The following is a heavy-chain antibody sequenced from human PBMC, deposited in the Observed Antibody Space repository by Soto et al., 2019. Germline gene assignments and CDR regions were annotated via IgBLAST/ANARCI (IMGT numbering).Heavy chain of an antibody. J-gene: IGHJ4*02. Sequence: QVQLVQSGAEVKKPGASVRVSCKASGYSFTTYGVTWVRQAPGQGLEWMGWISTYNGDTRVAQQHQGRVTLTTDTSTNAAHMELRSLRSDGTGIYYCARTEGRSTRGDYWGQGTLVTVSS. D-gene: IGHD2-8*01. CDR1: GYSFTTYG. CDR2: ISTYNGDT. CDR3: ARTEGRSTRGDY. V-gene: IGHV1-18*01.